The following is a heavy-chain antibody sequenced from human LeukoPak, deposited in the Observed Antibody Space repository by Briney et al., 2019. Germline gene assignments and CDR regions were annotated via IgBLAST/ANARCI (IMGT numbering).Heavy chain of an antibody. CDR3: TRGSIAYYYMDV. CDR1: GGSITSSSFY. V-gene: IGHV4-39*07. Sequence: PSETLSLTCTVSGGSITSSSFYWGWVRQPPGKGLEWIGSIYFSGNTYYNPSLKSRVTISVDTSKNQFFLKLSSVTAADTAVYYCTRGSIAYYYMDVWGKGTTVTISS. J-gene: IGHJ6*03. D-gene: IGHD3-22*01. CDR2: IYFSGNT.